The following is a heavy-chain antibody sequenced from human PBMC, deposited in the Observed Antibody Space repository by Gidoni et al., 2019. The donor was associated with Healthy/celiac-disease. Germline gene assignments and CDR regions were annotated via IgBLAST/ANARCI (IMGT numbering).Heavy chain of an antibody. Sequence: EVQLVESGGGLVKPGGSLRLSCAASGFTFSSYSMNWVRQAPGKGLEWVSSISSSSSYIYYADSVKGRFTISRDNAKNSLYLQMNSLRAEDTAVYYCATRLHDYGDYWSPNGNYWGQGTLGTVSS. CDR1: GFTFSSYS. J-gene: IGHJ4*02. CDR3: ATRLHDYGDYWSPNGNY. V-gene: IGHV3-21*01. CDR2: ISSSSSYI. D-gene: IGHD4-17*01.